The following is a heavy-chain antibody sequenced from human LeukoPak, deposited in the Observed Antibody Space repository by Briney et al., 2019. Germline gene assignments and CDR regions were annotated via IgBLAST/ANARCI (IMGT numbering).Heavy chain of an antibody. V-gene: IGHV3-33*01. Sequence: GGSLRLSCAASGFTFSNYGMHWVRQAPGKGLEWVAVIWYDGSSKYNADSVRGRFTISRDNSKNTLYVQMNSLRAEDTAVYYCARGHTNNSGRDYWGQGTLVTVSS. CDR1: GFTFSNYG. D-gene: IGHD7-27*01. J-gene: IGHJ4*02. CDR2: IWYDGSSK. CDR3: ARGHTNNSGRDY.